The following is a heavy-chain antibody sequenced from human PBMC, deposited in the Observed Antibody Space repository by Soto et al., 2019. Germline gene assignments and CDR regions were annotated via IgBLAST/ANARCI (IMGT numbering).Heavy chain of an antibody. D-gene: IGHD3-3*01. CDR2: ISGSGGST. Sequence: GGSLRLSCAASGFTFSSYAMSWVRQAPGKGLEWVSAISGSGGSTYYADSVKGRFTISRDNSKNTLYLQMNSLRAEDTAVYYCAKDLRTIFGVAALFDYWGQGTLVTVSS. CDR3: AKDLRTIFGVAALFDY. J-gene: IGHJ4*02. V-gene: IGHV3-23*01. CDR1: GFTFSSYA.